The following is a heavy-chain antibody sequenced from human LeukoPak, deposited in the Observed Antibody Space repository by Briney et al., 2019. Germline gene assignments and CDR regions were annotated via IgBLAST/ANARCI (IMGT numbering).Heavy chain of an antibody. CDR1: GFTLDDYT. J-gene: IGHJ4*02. V-gene: IGHV3-43*01. CDR2: ISWDGVST. Sequence: RGSPRLSCAASGFTLDDYTMRWVRPAPGKGPEWGSLISWDGVSTHNAHSVKGRFPIFRHHSKHSLHLQMDSLTTDDTAYYFCSKPLIYDFWSGGYYFDYWGQGALVAVSS. D-gene: IGHD3-3*01. CDR3: SKPLIYDFWSGGYYFDY.